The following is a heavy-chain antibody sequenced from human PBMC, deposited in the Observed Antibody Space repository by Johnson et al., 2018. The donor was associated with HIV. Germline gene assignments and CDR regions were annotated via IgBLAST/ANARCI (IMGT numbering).Heavy chain of an antibody. CDR1: GFTFSSYA. CDR2: IGTAGDT. D-gene: IGHD3-22*01. V-gene: IGHV3-13*01. Sequence: EKLVESGGGVVQPGRSLRLSCAASGFTFSSYAMHWVRQAPGKGLEWVSAIGTAGDTYYPGSVKGRFTISRENAKNSLYLQMNSLRAGDTAVYYCARERVWYYDSSGDVAFDIWGQGTMVTVSS. J-gene: IGHJ3*02. CDR3: ARERVWYYDSSGDVAFDI.